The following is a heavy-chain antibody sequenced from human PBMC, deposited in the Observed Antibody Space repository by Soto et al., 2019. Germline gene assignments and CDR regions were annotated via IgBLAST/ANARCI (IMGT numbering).Heavy chain of an antibody. J-gene: IGHJ4*02. D-gene: IGHD6-13*01. CDR2: ISESGDST. CDR3: AKSSSNWYASYFDS. V-gene: IGHV3-23*01. CDR1: GFSFSTYA. Sequence: PGGSLRLSCAASGFSFSTYAMSWVRQAPGKGLEWVSTISESGDSTYYADSVKGRFTISRDNSKNTLYLQMNRLRAEDTAPFYCAKSSSNWYASYFDSWGQGTQVTVSS.